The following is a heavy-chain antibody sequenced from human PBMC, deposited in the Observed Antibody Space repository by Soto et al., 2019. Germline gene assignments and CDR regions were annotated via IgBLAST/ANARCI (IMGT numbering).Heavy chain of an antibody. Sequence: ASVKVSCKGSGYTLTELSMHWVRQAPGKGLEWMGGFDPEDGETIYAQKFQGRVTMTEDTSTDTAYMELSSLRSEDTAVYYCATPVQLERPYYGMDVWGQGTTVTVSS. J-gene: IGHJ6*02. CDR1: GYTLTELS. D-gene: IGHD1-1*01. CDR2: FDPEDGET. V-gene: IGHV1-24*01. CDR3: ATPVQLERPYYGMDV.